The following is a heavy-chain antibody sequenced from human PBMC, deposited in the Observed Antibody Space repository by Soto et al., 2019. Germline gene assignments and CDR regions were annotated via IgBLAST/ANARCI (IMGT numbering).Heavy chain of an antibody. CDR3: VRDRRIYYSDPNLDFVDSDYGV. V-gene: IGHV1-69*01. CDR1: GGIFGSHG. Sequence: QVQLIQSEAEVKKPGSSVRVSCTASGGIFGSHGFSWVRQAPGQRLEWVGGFIPIFRTLTYTEKFQARVRIAADESKNTVYLDLRSLTSEDTAVYYLVRDRRIYYSDPNLDFVDSDYGVWGQGTMVTVSS. CDR2: FIPIFRTL. J-gene: IGHJ3*01. D-gene: IGHD3-22*01.